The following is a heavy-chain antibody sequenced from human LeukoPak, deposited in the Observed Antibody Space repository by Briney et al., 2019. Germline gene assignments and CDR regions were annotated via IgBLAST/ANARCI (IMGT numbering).Heavy chain of an antibody. Sequence: SETLSLTCTVSGGSIISYYWSWIRQPAGKGLEWIGRIYTSGSTNYNPSLKSRVTMSVDTSKNQFSLKLSSVTAADTAVYYCAGVERFLGKDYSGQGTLVTVSS. CDR2: IYTSGST. CDR1: GGSIISYY. CDR3: AGVERFLGKDY. V-gene: IGHV4-4*07. D-gene: IGHD3-3*01. J-gene: IGHJ4*02.